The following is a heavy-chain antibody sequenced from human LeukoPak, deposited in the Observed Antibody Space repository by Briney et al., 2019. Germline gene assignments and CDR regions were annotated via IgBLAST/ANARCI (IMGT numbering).Heavy chain of an antibody. CDR3: ARDGIAAAGTSLDV. J-gene: IGHJ6*04. CDR1: GYSISSGYY. Sequence: SETLSLTCTVSGYSISSGYYWGWIRQPPGKGLEWIGSIYHSGVTYYNPSLKSRVTISVDTSKNQFSLKLSSVTAADTAVYYCARDGIAAAGTSLDVWGKGTTVTVSS. D-gene: IGHD6-13*01. CDR2: IYHSGVT. V-gene: IGHV4-38-2*02.